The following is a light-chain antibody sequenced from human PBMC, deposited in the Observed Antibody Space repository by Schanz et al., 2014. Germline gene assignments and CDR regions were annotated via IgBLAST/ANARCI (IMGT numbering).Light chain of an antibody. CDR1: SSNIGSSY. J-gene: IGLJ3*02. CDR2: DNS. V-gene: IGLV1-51*01. Sequence: QSVLTQPPSVSAAPGQKVTISCSGTSSNIGSSYVSWYQQFPGRAPKLLIYDNSKRPSGIPDRFSGSKSGTSATLGITGLQAEDEADYYCTSYTSSRTWVFGGGTKLTVL. CDR3: TSYTSSRTWV.